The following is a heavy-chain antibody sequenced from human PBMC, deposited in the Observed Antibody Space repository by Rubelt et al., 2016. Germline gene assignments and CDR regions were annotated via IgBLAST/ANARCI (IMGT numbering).Heavy chain of an antibody. J-gene: IGHJ4*02. Sequence: EVHLVESGGGLVKPGGSLRLSCAASGFIFTKTGMTWVRQAPGKGLEWVSAISGSGGSTYYADSVTGRFTISRDNSENTLYLQMNSLRAEDTAVYYCARYYERDYFDYWGQGTLVTVSS. CDR3: ARYYERDYFDY. V-gene: IGHV3-23*04. CDR1: GFIFTKTG. CDR2: ISGSGGST. D-gene: IGHD3-3*01.